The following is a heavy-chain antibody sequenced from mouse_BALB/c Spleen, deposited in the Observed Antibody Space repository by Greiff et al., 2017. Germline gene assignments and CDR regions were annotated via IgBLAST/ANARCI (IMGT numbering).Heavy chain of an antibody. Sequence: VMLVESGPGLVAPSQSLSITCTVSGFSLTSYGVHWVRQPPGKGLEWLGVIWAGGSTNYNSALMSRLSISKDNSKSQVFLKMNSLQTDDTAMYYCARVLGLEDSAWFAYWGQATLVTVSA. CDR2: IWAGGST. CDR3: ARVLGLEDSAWFAY. CDR1: GFSLTSYG. D-gene: IGHD3-1*01. J-gene: IGHJ3*01. V-gene: IGHV2-9*02.